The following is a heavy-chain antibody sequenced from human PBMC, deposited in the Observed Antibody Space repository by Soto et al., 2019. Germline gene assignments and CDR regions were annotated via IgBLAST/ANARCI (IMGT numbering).Heavy chain of an antibody. Sequence: LRLSCAASGFTFSDYYMSWIRQAPGKGLEWVSYISSSGSTIYYADSVKGRFTISRDNAKNSLYLQMNSLRAEDTAVYYCAGALYYYDSSGYLNDAFDIWGQGTMVTVSS. V-gene: IGHV3-11*01. D-gene: IGHD3-22*01. CDR2: ISSSGSTI. J-gene: IGHJ3*02. CDR3: AGALYYYDSSGYLNDAFDI. CDR1: GFTFSDYY.